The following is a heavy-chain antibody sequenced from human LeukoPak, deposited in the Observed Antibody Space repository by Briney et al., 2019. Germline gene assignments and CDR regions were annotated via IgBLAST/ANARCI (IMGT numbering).Heavy chain of an antibody. V-gene: IGHV3-30*02. CDR2: IRYDGSNK. D-gene: IGHD3-22*01. Sequence: PGGSLRLSCAASGFTFSSYGMHWVRQAPGKGLEWVAFIRYDGSNKYYAASVKGRFTISRDNPKNTLNLQMNSLRAEDTAVYYCAKDPTHFRVWDDYDSNVLNCWGQGTLVTVSS. CDR3: AKDPTHFRVWDDYDSNVLNC. J-gene: IGHJ4*02. CDR1: GFTFSSYG.